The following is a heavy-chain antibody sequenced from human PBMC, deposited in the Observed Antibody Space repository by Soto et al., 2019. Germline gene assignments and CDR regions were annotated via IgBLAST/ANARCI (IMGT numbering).Heavy chain of an antibody. CDR1: GGSISSSNW. J-gene: IGHJ5*01. V-gene: IGHV4-4*02. CDR3: ATSRPTGGPLDSLFRGFDS. Sequence: ASETLSLTCAVSGGSISSSNWWSWVRQPPGKVLERIGYIDSSGTTYYRSSLQSRVTISVDASKRQFSLKLSSVTAADTAVYFCATSRPTGGPLDSLFRGFDSWGQGTVVTVSS. CDR2: IDSSGTT. D-gene: IGHD3-3*01.